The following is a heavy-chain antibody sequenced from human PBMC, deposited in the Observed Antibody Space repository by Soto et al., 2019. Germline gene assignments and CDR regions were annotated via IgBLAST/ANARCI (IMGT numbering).Heavy chain of an antibody. V-gene: IGHV1-2*04. D-gene: IGHD6-13*01. CDR1: GYTFTGYY. CDR3: ARDLAAAGTVYYGMDV. CDR2: INPNSGGT. Sequence: ASVKVSCKASGYTFTGYYMHRVRQAPGQGLEWMGWINPNSGGTNYAQKFQGWVTMTRDTSISTAYMELSRLRSDDTAVYYCARDLAAAGTVYYGMDVWGQGTTVTVSS. J-gene: IGHJ6*02.